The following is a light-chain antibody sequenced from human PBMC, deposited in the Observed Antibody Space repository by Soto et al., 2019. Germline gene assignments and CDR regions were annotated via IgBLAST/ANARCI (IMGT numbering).Light chain of an antibody. CDR2: EVT. V-gene: IGLV2-14*01. Sequence: QSVLTQPASVSGSPGQSITISCTGTSSDVGGYNSVSWYQQHPGKAPNLVIYEVTNRPSGISNRFSGSKSGNTASLTISGLQAEDEADYYCSSYTSSSTRVFGTGTKVTVL. J-gene: IGLJ1*01. CDR1: SSDVGGYNS. CDR3: SSYTSSSTRV.